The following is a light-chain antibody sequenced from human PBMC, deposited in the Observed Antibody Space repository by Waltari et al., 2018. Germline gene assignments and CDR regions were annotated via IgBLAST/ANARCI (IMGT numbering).Light chain of an antibody. V-gene: IGLV2-23*02. Sequence: QSALTQPASVSGSPGQSITISCTGTSSNIGNYNLVSWYQHHPGKAPRLMIYEVKKRPSGVSNRFSGSKSGNTASLTISGLQAEDEADYYCCSYAGSYVFGTGTKVTVL. CDR1: SSNIGNYNL. CDR3: CSYAGSYV. CDR2: EVK. J-gene: IGLJ1*01.